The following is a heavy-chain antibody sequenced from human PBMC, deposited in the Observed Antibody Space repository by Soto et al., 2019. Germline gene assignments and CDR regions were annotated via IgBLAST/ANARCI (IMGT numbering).Heavy chain of an antibody. CDR3: AKDGGSCYPHFCYYYMDV. CDR1: GFTFSSYG. CDR2: ISYDGSNK. Sequence: PGGSLRLSCAASGFTFSSYGMHWVRQAPGKGLEWVAVISYDGSNKYYADSVKGRFTISRDNSKNTLYLQMNSLRAEDTAVYYCAKDGGSCYPHFCYYYMDVWGKGTTVTVSS. J-gene: IGHJ6*03. V-gene: IGHV3-30*18. D-gene: IGHD2-15*01.